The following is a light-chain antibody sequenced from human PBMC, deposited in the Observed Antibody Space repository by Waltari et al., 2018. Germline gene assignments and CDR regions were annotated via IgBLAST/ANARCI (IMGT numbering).Light chain of an antibody. CDR3: AAWDDTVKSVL. V-gene: IGLV1-47*01. CDR2: KDD. Sequence: QQVPGTAPKVIIYKDDRRPSGVPARFSASKSGTSASLAISGLRSDDEADYYCAAWDDTVKSVLFGGGTKLTVL. J-gene: IGLJ2*01.